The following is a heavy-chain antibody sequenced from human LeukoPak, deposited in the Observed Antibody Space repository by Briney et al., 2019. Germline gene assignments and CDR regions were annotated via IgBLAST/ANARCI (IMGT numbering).Heavy chain of an antibody. Sequence: GESLKISCKGSGYNFDSYWIGWVRQMPEKGLEWMGSIYPGDSDTRYSPSFQGQVTISADKSIRTAYLQWSSLKASDTAMYYCARGPYCSTTSCYSPYYYYMAVWGKGTTVTVSS. D-gene: IGHD2-2*01. V-gene: IGHV5-51*01. J-gene: IGHJ6*03. CDR2: IYPGDSDT. CDR1: GYNFDSYW. CDR3: ARGPYCSTTSCYSPYYYYMAV.